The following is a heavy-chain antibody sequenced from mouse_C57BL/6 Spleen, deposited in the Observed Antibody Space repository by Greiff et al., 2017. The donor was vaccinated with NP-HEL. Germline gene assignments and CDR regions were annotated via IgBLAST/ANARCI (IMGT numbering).Heavy chain of an antibody. CDR1: GFTFSDYG. Sequence: EVQLVESGGGLVQPGGSLKLSCAASGFTFSDYGMAWVRQAPRKGPEWVAFISNLAYSIYYADTVTGRFTISRENAKNTLYLGMSSLRSEDTAMYYCARHRLPYYFDDWGKGTTLTVSS. D-gene: IGHD1-2*01. CDR3: ARHRLPYYFDD. CDR2: ISNLAYSI. V-gene: IGHV5-15*01. J-gene: IGHJ2*01.